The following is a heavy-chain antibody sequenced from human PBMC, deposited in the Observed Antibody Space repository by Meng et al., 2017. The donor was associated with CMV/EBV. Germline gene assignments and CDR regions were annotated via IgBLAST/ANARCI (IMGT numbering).Heavy chain of an antibody. Sequence: SETLSLTCTVSGGSISSYYWSWIRQPPGKGLEWIGYIYYSGSTNYNPSLKSRVTISVDTSKNQFSLKLSSVTAADTAVYYCARCYYDFWSGYYYAGGMDAWGQGTTVTVSS. CDR3: ARCYYDFWSGYYYAGGMDA. CDR1: GGSISSYY. J-gene: IGHJ6*02. V-gene: IGHV4-59*01. D-gene: IGHD3-3*01. CDR2: IYYSGST.